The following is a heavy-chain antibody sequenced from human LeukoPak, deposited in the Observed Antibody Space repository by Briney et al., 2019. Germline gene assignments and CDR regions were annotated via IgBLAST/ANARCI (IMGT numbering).Heavy chain of an antibody. D-gene: IGHD3-22*01. CDR1: GYTFTGYY. Sequence: ASVKVSCKASGYTFTGYYMHWVRQAPGQGLEWMGWINPNSGGTNYAQKFQGRVTMTRDTSISTAYMELSRLRSEDTAVYYCARERLDYYDSSGYLDYWGQGTLVTVSS. V-gene: IGHV1-2*02. CDR2: INPNSGGT. J-gene: IGHJ4*02. CDR3: ARERLDYYDSSGYLDY.